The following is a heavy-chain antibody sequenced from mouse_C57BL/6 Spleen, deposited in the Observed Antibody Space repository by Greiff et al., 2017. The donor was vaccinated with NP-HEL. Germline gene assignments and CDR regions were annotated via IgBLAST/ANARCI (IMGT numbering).Heavy chain of an antibody. V-gene: IGHV1-39*01. Sequence: LVESGPELVKPGASVKISCKASGYSFTDYNMNWVKQRNGKSLEWIGVINPNYGTTSYNQKFKGKATLTVDQSSSTAYMPLNSLTSEDSAVYYCARGGHYYDSSSVAMDYWGQGASVTVSS. J-gene: IGHJ4*01. CDR2: INPNYGTT. CDR1: GYSFTDYN. CDR3: ARGGHYYDSSSVAMDY. D-gene: IGHD1-1*01.